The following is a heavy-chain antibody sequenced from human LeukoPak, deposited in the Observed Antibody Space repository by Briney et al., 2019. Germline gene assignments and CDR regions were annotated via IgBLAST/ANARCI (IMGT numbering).Heavy chain of an antibody. CDR1: GFTFSGYA. CDR2: ISYDGSYE. Sequence: GGSLRLSCAASGFTFSGYAMHWVRQAPGKGLEWVALISYDGSYEYYADSVKGRFAISRDNSKNTLYLQMNSLRAEDTAVYYCARVKYYYDSSGPNSHWGQGTLVTVSP. J-gene: IGHJ4*02. V-gene: IGHV3-30*09. D-gene: IGHD3-22*01. CDR3: ARVKYYYDSSGPNSH.